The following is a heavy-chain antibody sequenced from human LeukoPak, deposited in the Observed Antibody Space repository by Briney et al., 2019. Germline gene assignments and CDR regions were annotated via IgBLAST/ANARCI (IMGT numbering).Heavy chain of an antibody. J-gene: IGHJ4*02. V-gene: IGHV4-59*01. Sequence: SETLSLTCTVSGGSISTFSWSWIRQFPGKGLEWIGSNYIKSTNYNPSLKSRVAISVDTSKNQFSLRLDSVTTADTAVYYCARDTTVASGMQYWGQGTLVTVSS. CDR3: ARDTTVASGMQY. D-gene: IGHD6-19*01. CDR1: GGSISTFS. CDR2: NYIKST.